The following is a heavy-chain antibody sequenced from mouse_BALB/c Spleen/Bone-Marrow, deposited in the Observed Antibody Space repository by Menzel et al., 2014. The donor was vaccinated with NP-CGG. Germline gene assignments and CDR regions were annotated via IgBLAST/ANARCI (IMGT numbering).Heavy chain of an antibody. CDR3: ARDYSNLAWFAY. CDR2: INPYNDGT. V-gene: IGHV1-14*01. J-gene: IGHJ3*01. D-gene: IGHD2-5*01. Sequence: EVKLVESGPELVKPGASVKMSCKASGYTFTSYVMHWVKQKPGQGLEWIGYINPYNDGTKYNEKFKGKATLTSDKSSSTAYIELSSLTPEDSAVYYCARDYSNLAWFAYWGHGTLVTISA. CDR1: GYTFTSYV.